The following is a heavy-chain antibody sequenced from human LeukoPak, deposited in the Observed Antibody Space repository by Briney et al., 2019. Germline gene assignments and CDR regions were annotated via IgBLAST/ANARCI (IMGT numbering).Heavy chain of an antibody. D-gene: IGHD3-10*01. CDR1: GFTFSSYG. J-gene: IGHJ4*02. V-gene: IGHV3-33*06. CDR3: AKGGRYGSGSYYPDY. CDR2: IGYDGSNK. Sequence: GGSLRLSCAASGFTFSSYGMHWVRQAPGKGLEWVAVIGYDGSNKYYADSVKGRFTISRDNSKNTLYLQMNSLRAEDTAVYYCAKGGRYGSGSYYPDYWGQGTLVTVSS.